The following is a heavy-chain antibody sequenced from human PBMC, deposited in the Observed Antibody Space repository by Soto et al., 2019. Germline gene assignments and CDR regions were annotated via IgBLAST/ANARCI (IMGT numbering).Heavy chain of an antibody. CDR1: GFTFSGDS. J-gene: IGHJ4*02. D-gene: IGHD2-2*01. Sequence: GGSLSLSCAASGFTFSGDSMHWVRQAAGKGLVWVSRINMDGTRTNYADSVKGRFTISRDNAKNTLYLQMDSLRVDDTAAYFCARGPRGLYHHDYWGQGALVTVSS. CDR3: ARGPRGLYHHDY. CDR2: INMDGTRT. V-gene: IGHV3-74*01.